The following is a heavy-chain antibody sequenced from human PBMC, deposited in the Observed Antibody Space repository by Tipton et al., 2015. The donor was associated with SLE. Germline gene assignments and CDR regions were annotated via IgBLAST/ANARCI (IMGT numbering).Heavy chain of an antibody. V-gene: IGHV4-34*01. D-gene: IGHD2-15*01. J-gene: IGHJ4*02. Sequence: TLSLTCAVSGGSFTMYYWSWIRQSPGKGLEWIGEINHSGSTNYNPSLKARVTLSADTSKNQVSLRLTSVTAADTAVYYCARDMRGGLFFDYWGQGTLVTVSS. CDR1: GGSFTMYY. CDR2: INHSGST. CDR3: ARDMRGGLFFDY.